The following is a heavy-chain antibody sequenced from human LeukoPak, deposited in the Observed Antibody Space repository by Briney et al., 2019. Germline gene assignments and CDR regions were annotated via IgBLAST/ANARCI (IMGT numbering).Heavy chain of an antibody. CDR1: GGSFSGYY. CDR2: INHSGST. CDR3: ARGLTMVRGVFDY. V-gene: IGHV4-34*01. J-gene: IGHJ4*02. Sequence: PSETLSLTCAVYGGSFSGYYWSWIRQPPGKGLEWIGEINHSGSTNYNPSLKSRVTMSVDTSKNQFSLKLSSVTAADTAVYYCARGLTMVRGVFDYWGQGTLVTVSS. D-gene: IGHD3-10*01.